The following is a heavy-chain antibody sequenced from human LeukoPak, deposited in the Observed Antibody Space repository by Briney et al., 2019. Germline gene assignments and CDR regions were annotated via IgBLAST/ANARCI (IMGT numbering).Heavy chain of an antibody. CDR3: ATTVITLPDHY. V-gene: IGHV7-4-1*02. J-gene: IGHJ4*02. CDR2: INTNTGNP. D-gene: IGHD3-16*01. CDR1: GYTFSNYP. Sequence: ASVKVSCKASGYTFSNYPMSWVRQAPGQGLEWMGWINTNTGNPTYAQGFTGRFVFSLDTSVSTAYLQISSLKAEDTATYYCATTVITLPDHYWGQGTLVIVSS.